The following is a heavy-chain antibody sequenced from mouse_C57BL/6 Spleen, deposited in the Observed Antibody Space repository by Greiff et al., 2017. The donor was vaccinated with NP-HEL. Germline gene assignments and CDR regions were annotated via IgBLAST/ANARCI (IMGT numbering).Heavy chain of an antibody. D-gene: IGHD1-1*02. CDR2: IDPSDSYT. V-gene: IGHV1-69*01. CDR3: ARVWLGAYYFDY. J-gene: IGHJ2*01. Sequence: VQLQQSGAELVMPGASVKLSCKASGYTFTSYWMHWVKQRPGQGLEWIGEIDPSDSYTNYNQKFKGKSTLTVDKSSSTAYMQLSSLTSEDSAVYYCARVWLGAYYFDYWGQGTTLTVSS. CDR1: GYTFTSYW.